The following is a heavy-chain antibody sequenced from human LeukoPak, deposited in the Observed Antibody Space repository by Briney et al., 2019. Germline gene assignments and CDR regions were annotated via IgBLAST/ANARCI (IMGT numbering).Heavy chain of an antibody. CDR1: GFTFSSYA. D-gene: IGHD6-13*01. CDR2: ISGSGGST. J-gene: IGHJ4*02. CDR3: ARDWQQLTTNIFDY. V-gene: IGHV3-23*01. Sequence: GGSPRLSCAASGFTFSSYAMSWVRQAPGKGLEWVSAISGSGGSTYYADSVKGRFTISRDNSKNTLYLQMNSLRAEDTAVYYCARDWQQLTTNIFDYWGQGTLVTVSS.